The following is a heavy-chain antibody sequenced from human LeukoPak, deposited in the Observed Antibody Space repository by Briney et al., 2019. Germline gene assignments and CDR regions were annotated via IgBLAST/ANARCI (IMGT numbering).Heavy chain of an antibody. D-gene: IGHD5-12*01. V-gene: IGHV3-33*08. CDR3: ARVRGYSGYGALVY. J-gene: IGHJ4*02. CDR2: IWYDGSNK. CDR1: GFTLSSYA. Sequence: PGGSLRLSCAASGFTLSSYAMSWVRQAPGKGLEGGAVIWYDGSNKYYPDSVKGRFIICRDNTKTTLYLQMNSLRAEDTAVYYCARVRGYSGYGALVYWGQGTLVTVSS.